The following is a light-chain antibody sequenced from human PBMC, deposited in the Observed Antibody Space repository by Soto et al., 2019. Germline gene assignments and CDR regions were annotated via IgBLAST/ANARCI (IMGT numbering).Light chain of an antibody. V-gene: IGLV4-69*01. CDR1: SGHSSYA. J-gene: IGLJ2*01. CDR3: QTRGTGIHVV. CDR2: LNSDGSH. Sequence: QLVLTQSPSASASLGASVKLTCTLSSGHSSYAIAWHQQQPEKGPRYLMKLNSDGSHSKGDGIPDRFSGSSSGAERYLTISSLQSEDEADYYCQTRGTGIHVVFGGGTQLTVL.